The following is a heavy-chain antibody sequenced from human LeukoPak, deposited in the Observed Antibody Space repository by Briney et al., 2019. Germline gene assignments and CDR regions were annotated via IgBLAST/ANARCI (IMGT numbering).Heavy chain of an antibody. CDR1: GGSISSSSYY. CDR2: IYYSGST. V-gene: IGHV4-39*07. CDR3: ARVGYYDSSGYYIGY. J-gene: IGHJ4*02. D-gene: IGHD3-22*01. Sequence: SETLSLTCTVSGGSISSSSYYWGWIRQPPGKGLEWIGSIYYSGSTYYNPSLKSRVTISVDKSKNQFSLKLSSVTAADTAVYYCARVGYYDSSGYYIGYWGQGTLVTVSS.